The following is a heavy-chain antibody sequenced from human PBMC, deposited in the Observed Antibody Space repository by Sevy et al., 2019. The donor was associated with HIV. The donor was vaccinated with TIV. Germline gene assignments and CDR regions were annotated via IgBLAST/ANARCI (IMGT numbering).Heavy chain of an antibody. V-gene: IGHV3-64*02. CDR3: GRGGGGGYSYSFDY. J-gene: IGHJ4*02. Sequence: GGSLRLSCAASGFSFSSYALHWVRQAPGKGLEYVSAISSNGGSTYYADSVKGRFTISRDNSKNTLYLQMGSLRAEDMAVCYGGRGGGGGYSYSFDYGGQGTLVTVSS. CDR1: GFSFSSYA. CDR2: ISSNGGST. D-gene: IGHD5-18*01.